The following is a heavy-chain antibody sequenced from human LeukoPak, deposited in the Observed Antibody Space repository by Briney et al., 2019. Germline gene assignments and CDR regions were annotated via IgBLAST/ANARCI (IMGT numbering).Heavy chain of an antibody. J-gene: IGHJ6*03. CDR3: ATQSTRRILTGYYTTKYYYYYYYMDV. V-gene: IGHV1-2*02. CDR1: GYTFTGYY. D-gene: IGHD3-9*01. Sequence: GASVKVSCKASGYTFTGYYMHWVRQAPGQGLEWMGWINPNSGGTNYAQKFQGRVTMTRDTSISTAYMELSRLRSDHTAVYYCATQSTRRILTGYYTTKYYYYYYYMDVWGKGTTVTVSS. CDR2: INPNSGGT.